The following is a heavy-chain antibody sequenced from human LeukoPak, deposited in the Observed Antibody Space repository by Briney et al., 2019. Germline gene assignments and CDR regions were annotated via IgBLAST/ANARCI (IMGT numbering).Heavy chain of an antibody. CDR1: EYTFTSYY. J-gene: IGHJ4*02. Sequence: ASVKVSCKASEYTFTSYYMHWVRQAPGQGLEWMGIINPSGGSTSYAQKFQGRVTMTRDTSTSTVYMELSSLRSEDTAVYYCARGPDTAMVFGMEVDYWGQGTLVTVSS. CDR2: INPSGGST. CDR3: ARGPDTAMVFGMEVDY. V-gene: IGHV1-46*01. D-gene: IGHD5-18*01.